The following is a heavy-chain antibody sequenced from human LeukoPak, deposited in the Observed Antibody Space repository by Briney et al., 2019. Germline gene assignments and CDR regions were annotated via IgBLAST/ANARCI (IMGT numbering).Heavy chain of an antibody. CDR2: IWYDGSNK. V-gene: IGHV3-33*01. CDR1: GFTFSSYG. J-gene: IGHJ4*02. D-gene: IGHD6-13*01. CDR3: ARAGDRSDRSSFYYFDY. Sequence: GGSLRLSCAASGFTFSSYGMHWVRQAPGKGLEWVAVIWYDGSNKYYADSVKGRFTISRDNSKNTLYLQMNSLRAEDTAVYYCARAGDRSDRSSFYYFDYWGQGTLVTVSS.